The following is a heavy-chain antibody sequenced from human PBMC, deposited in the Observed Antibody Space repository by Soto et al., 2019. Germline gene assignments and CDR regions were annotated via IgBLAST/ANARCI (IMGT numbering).Heavy chain of an antibody. Sequence: PSETLSLTCTVSGGSISSGDYYWSWIRQPPGKGLEWIGEINHSGSTNYNPSLKSRVTISVDTSKNQFSLKLSSVTAADTAVYYCARGQRGYSYARPFDYWGQGTLVTVSS. D-gene: IGHD5-18*01. J-gene: IGHJ4*02. CDR1: GGSISSGDYY. V-gene: IGHV4-39*07. CDR2: INHSGST. CDR3: ARGQRGYSYARPFDY.